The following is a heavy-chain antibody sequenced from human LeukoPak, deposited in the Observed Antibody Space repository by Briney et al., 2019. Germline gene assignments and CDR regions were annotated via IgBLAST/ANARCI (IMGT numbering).Heavy chain of an antibody. V-gene: IGHV7-4-1*02. CDR3: ARDIGYYYDSSGSQRAFDY. CDR1: GYTFTSYG. J-gene: IGHJ4*02. CDR2: INTNTGNP. Sequence: ASVKVSCKASGYTFTSYGINWVRQAPGQGLEWMGWINTNTGNPTYAQGFTGRFVFSLDTSVSTAYLQISSLKAEDTAVYYCARDIGYYYDSSGSQRAFDYWGQGTLVTVSS. D-gene: IGHD3-22*01.